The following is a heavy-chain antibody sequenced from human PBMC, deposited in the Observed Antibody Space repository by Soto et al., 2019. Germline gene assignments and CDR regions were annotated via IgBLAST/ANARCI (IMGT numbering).Heavy chain of an antibody. J-gene: IGHJ4*02. D-gene: IGHD3-22*01. CDR1: GGFISSYY. CDR2: THHTGST. V-gene: IGHV4-59*01. Sequence: SETLSLTCTVSGGFISSYYWSWIRQSPGKGLEWIGYTHHTGSTNYNPSLKSRATMSPDTSRNQFSLKLYSVTAADTAVYYCARSIDSSGYYFSNCWGQGTLVTVSS. CDR3: ARSIDSSGYYFSNC.